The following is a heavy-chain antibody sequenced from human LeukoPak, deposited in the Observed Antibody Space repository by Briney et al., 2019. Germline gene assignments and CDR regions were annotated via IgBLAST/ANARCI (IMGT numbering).Heavy chain of an antibody. D-gene: IGHD2-2*01. J-gene: IGHJ4*02. CDR1: GFTFSSYD. Sequence: GGSLRLSCAASGFTFSSYDMHWVRQPTGKGLEWVSSIGAAGDTYYPDSVKGRFTISRENAKNSLYLQMNSLRAGDTAVYYCAKVVVPAAYFDYWGQGTLVTVSS. V-gene: IGHV3-13*01. CDR3: AKVVVPAAYFDY. CDR2: IGAAGDT.